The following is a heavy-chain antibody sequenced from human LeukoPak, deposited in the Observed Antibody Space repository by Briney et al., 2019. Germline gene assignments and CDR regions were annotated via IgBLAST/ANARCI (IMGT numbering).Heavy chain of an antibody. D-gene: IGHD2-2*01. Sequence: PSETLSLTCTVSGGSISSDYWSWIRQPAGKGLEWIGRIYTSGSTNYNPSLKSRVTMSVDTSKNQFSLKLSSVTAADTAVYYCAIGLGYCSSTSCYVYFDYGGQGTLVTVSS. CDR3: AIGLGYCSSTSCYVYFDY. CDR1: GGSISSDY. J-gene: IGHJ4*02. V-gene: IGHV4-4*07. CDR2: IYTSGST.